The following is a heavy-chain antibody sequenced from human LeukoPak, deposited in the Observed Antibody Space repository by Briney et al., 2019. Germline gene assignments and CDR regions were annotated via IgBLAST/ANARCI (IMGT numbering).Heavy chain of an antibody. CDR1: GGSINSYY. J-gene: IGHJ2*01. CDR3: ARMVSPFNWYFDL. D-gene: IGHD2-8*01. V-gene: IGHV4-59*12. CDR2: IYHTGST. Sequence: PSETLSLTCTVSGGSINSYYWSWIRQPPGKGLEWIGYIYHTGSTYYNPSLESRLTLSVDRSKNQFSLRLGSVTAADTAVYYCARMVSPFNWYFDLWGRGTLVTVSS.